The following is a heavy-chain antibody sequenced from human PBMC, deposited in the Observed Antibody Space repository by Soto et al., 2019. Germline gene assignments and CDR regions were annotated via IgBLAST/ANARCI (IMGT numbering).Heavy chain of an antibody. CDR1: GGSFSGYY. V-gene: IGHV4-34*01. CDR3: ANFRIVSGDLSNTFFDS. CDR2: INHSGST. J-gene: IGHJ5*01. Sequence: PSETLSLTGAVCGGSFSGYYWSWIRQPPGKGLEWIGEINHSGSTNYNPSLKSRVTISVDTSKNQFSLNLSSVTAADTAVYYCANFRIVSGDLSNTFFDSWGQGALLTVSS. D-gene: IGHD3-16*02.